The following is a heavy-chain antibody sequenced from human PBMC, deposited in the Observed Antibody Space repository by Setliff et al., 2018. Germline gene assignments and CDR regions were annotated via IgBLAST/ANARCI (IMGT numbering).Heavy chain of an antibody. D-gene: IGHD2-2*01. J-gene: IGHJ4*02. CDR3: ARVGYCSGPTCYPFDS. CDR1: GFTFSIYW. V-gene: IGHV3-7*01. CDR2: INQDGSEK. Sequence: PGGSLRLSCEASGFTFSIYWMTWVRQAPGKGLEWVANINQDGSEKYYVDSVKGRFTISRDNAKNSLYLQMNSLRAEDTAVYYCARVGYCSGPTCYPFDSWGQGNLVTVSS.